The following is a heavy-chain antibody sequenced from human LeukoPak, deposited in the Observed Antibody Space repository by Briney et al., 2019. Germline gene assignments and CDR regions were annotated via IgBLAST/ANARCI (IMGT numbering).Heavy chain of an antibody. CDR2: INHSGST. J-gene: IGHJ6*02. Sequence: SETLSLTCTVSGGSISSYYWSWIRQPPGKGLEWIGEINHSGSTNYNPSLKSRVTISVDTSKNQFSPKLSSVTAADTAVYYCARWDIVVVPAAMASMGAFYYYGMDVWGQGTTVTVSS. V-gene: IGHV4-34*01. CDR1: GGSISSYY. D-gene: IGHD2-2*01. CDR3: ARWDIVVVPAAMASMGAFYYYGMDV.